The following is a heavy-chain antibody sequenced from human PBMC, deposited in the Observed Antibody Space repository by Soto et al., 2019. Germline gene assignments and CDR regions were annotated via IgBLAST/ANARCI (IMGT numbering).Heavy chain of an antibody. J-gene: IGHJ5*02. V-gene: IGHV4-31*03. CDR1: GGSISSGGYY. CDR3: ERALGSSGYYTWFDP. CDR2: IYYSGST. D-gene: IGHD3-22*01. Sequence: SETLSLTCTVSGGSISSGGYYWSWIRQHPGKGLEWIGYIYYSGSTYYNPSLKSRVTISVDTSKNQFSLKLSSVTAADTAVYYCERALGSSGYYTWFDPWGQGTLVTVSS.